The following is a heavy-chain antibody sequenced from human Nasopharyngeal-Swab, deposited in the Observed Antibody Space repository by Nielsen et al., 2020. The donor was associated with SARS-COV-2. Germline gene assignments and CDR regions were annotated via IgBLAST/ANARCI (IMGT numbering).Heavy chain of an antibody. D-gene: IGHD5-18*01. CDR3: ARVPGDTAMASDY. V-gene: IGHV3-33*01. Sequence: WIRQPPGKGLGWVAVIWYDGSNKYYADSVKGRFTISRDNSKNTLYLQMNSLRAEDTAVYYCARVPGDTAMASDYWGQGTLVTVSS. CDR2: IWYDGSNK. J-gene: IGHJ4*02.